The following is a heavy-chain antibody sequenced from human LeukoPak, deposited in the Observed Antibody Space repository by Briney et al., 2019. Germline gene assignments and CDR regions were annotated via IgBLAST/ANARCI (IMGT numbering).Heavy chain of an antibody. D-gene: IGHD1-26*01. CDR2: IIPIFGTA. CDR1: GGTFSSYA. Sequence: GALVKVSCKASGGTFSSYAISWVRQAPGQGLEWMGGIIPIFGTANYAQKFQGRVTITTDESTSTAYMELSGLRSEDTAVYYCARGARGYSGSYYYYYYMDVWGKGTTVTVSS. V-gene: IGHV1-69*05. CDR3: ARGARGYSGSYYYYYYMDV. J-gene: IGHJ6*03.